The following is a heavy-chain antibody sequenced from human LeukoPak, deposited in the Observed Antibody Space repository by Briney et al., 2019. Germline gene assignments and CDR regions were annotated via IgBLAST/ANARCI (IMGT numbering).Heavy chain of an antibody. CDR3: AKRGYYDFWSGTGAFDI. J-gene: IGHJ3*02. V-gene: IGHV3-23*01. CDR2: ISGSGGST. Sequence: TGGSLRLSCAASGFTFSSYAMSWVRQAPGKGLEWVSAISGSGGSTYYADSVKGRFTISRDNSKNTLYLQMNSLRAEDTAVYYCAKRGYYDFWSGTGAFDIWGQGTMVTVSS. D-gene: IGHD3-3*01. CDR1: GFTFSSYA.